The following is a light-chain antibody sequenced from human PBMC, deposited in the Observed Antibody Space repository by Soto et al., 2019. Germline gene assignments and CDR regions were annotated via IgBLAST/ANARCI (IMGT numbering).Light chain of an antibody. CDR1: QSVSSSY. V-gene: IGKV3-20*01. CDR2: GAS. J-gene: IGKJ5*01. Sequence: EMVLTQSPGTLSLSPGERATLSCGASQSVSSSYLAWYQQKPGQAPRLLIYGASSRATGIPDRFSGSGSGTDFTLTISRLEPEDFAVYYCQQYGSSLITFGQGTRLEI. CDR3: QQYGSSLIT.